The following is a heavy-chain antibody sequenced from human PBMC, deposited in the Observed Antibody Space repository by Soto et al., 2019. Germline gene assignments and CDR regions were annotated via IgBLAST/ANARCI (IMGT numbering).Heavy chain of an antibody. D-gene: IGHD5-18*01. Sequence: PGGSLRLSCAASGFTFSSYAMSWVRQAPGKGLEWVSAISGSGGSTYYADSVKGRFTISRDNSKNTLYLQMNSLRAEDTAVYYCAKELTLDTAMENDAFDIWGQGTMVTVSS. J-gene: IGHJ3*02. V-gene: IGHV3-23*01. CDR2: ISGSGGST. CDR3: AKELTLDTAMENDAFDI. CDR1: GFTFSSYA.